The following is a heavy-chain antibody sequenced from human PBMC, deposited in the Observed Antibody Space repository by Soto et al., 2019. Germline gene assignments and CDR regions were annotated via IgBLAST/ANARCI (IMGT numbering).Heavy chain of an antibody. D-gene: IGHD1-1*01. Sequence: QVQLVQSGPEVKKTGTSVKVSCKASGGTFSRRAISWVRQAPGQGLEWMGGIIPVFGRQNYAEKFQDRVTITADESTGTVYMELSSLRSEDTALYYCANSRGGTFLGYHGMDIWGQGTTVSVSS. CDR3: ANSRGGTFLGYHGMDI. CDR2: IIPVFGRQ. J-gene: IGHJ6*02. V-gene: IGHV1-69*01. CDR1: GGTFSRRA.